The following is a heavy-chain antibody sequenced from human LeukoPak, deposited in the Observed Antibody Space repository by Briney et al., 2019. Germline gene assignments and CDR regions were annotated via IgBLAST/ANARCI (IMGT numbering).Heavy chain of an antibody. Sequence: PGGSLRLSCAASGFTFSSYAMSWVRQAPGKGLEWVSAISGSGGSTYYADSVKGRLTISRDNSKNTLYLQMNSLRAEDTAVYYCAKDFWCYDFWSGYCPGGMDVWGQGTTVTVSS. D-gene: IGHD3-3*01. CDR3: AKDFWCYDFWSGYCPGGMDV. CDR2: ISGSGGST. J-gene: IGHJ6*02. V-gene: IGHV3-23*01. CDR1: GFTFSSYA.